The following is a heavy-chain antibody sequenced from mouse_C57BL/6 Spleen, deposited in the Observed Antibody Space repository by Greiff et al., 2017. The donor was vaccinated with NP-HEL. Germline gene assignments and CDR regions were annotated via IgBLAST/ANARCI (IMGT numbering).Heavy chain of an antibody. J-gene: IGHJ4*01. CDR3: ARQDMMVTTLYYYAMDY. Sequence: QVQLKESGAELARPGASVKLSCKASGYTFTSYGISWVKQRTGQGLEWIGEIYPRSGNTYYNEKFKGKATLTADKSSSTAYMELRSLTSEDSAVYFCARQDMMVTTLYYYAMDYWGQGTSVTVSS. D-gene: IGHD2-3*01. V-gene: IGHV1-81*01. CDR2: IYPRSGNT. CDR1: GYTFTSYG.